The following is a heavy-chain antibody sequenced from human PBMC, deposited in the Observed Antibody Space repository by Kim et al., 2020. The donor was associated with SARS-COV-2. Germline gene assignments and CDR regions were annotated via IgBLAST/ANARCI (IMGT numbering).Heavy chain of an antibody. J-gene: IGHJ4*02. D-gene: IGHD5-12*01. CDR1: GGSISSGDYY. CDR2: IYYSGST. V-gene: IGHV4-30-4*01. CDR3: ARHEDSGYASYFDY. Sequence: SETLSLTCTVSGGSISSGDYYWSWIRQPPGKGLEWIGYIYYSGSTYYNPSLKSRVTISVDTSKNQFSLKLSSVTAADTAVYYCARHEDSGYASYFDYWGQGTLVTVSS.